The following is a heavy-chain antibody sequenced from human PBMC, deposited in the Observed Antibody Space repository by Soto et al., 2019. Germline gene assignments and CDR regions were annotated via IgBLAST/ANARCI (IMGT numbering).Heavy chain of an antibody. CDR3: ARDRGNPGWPLFDS. V-gene: IGHV3-48*02. Sequence: EVQLVESGGGLVQPGGSLRLSCAASGFTFSSFNMNWVRQAPGKGLHWVSYISTSSNTIYYADSVKGRFTISRDNARNSLYLQMNSPSDEDTAVYFCARDRGNPGWPLFDSWGQGTLVTVSS. CDR2: ISTSSNTI. CDR1: GFTFSSFN. D-gene: IGHD6-19*01. J-gene: IGHJ4*02.